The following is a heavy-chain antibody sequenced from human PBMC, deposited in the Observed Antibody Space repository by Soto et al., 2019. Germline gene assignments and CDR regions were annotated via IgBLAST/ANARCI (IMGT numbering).Heavy chain of an antibody. CDR1: GFTFSSYW. Sequence: QPGGSLRLSCAASGFTFSSYWMSWVRQAPGKGLEWVANIKQDGSEKYYVDSVKGRFTISRDNAKNSLYLQMNSLRAEDTAVYYCARDGRPDYYYYYGMDVWGQGTTVTV. V-gene: IGHV3-7*01. CDR2: IKQDGSEK. CDR3: ARDGRPDYYYYYGMDV. J-gene: IGHJ6*02.